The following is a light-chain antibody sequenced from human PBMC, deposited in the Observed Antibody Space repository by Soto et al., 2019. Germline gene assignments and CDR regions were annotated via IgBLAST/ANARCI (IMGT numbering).Light chain of an antibody. Sequence: QSVLTQPASVSGSPGQSVTISCAGTSSDVGGYNFVSWYQQHPGKAPKLMIYDVSSRPSGVSNRFSGSKSGNTASLTISGLQAEDEADYYCSSYTSSYTYGFGTGTKVTVL. CDR3: SSYTSSYTYG. CDR2: DVS. V-gene: IGLV2-14*03. J-gene: IGLJ1*01. CDR1: SSDVGGYNF.